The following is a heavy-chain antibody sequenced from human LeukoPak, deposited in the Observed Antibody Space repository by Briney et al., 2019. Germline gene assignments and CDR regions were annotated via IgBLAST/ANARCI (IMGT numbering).Heavy chain of an antibody. J-gene: IGHJ3*02. CDR2: IYSCGST. V-gene: IGHV3-66*02. D-gene: IGHD6-19*01. Sequence: GGSLRLSCAASGFTVSSNYMSWVRQAPGKGLEWVSVIYSCGSTYYADSVKGRFTISRDNSKSTLYLQMNSLRAEDTAVYYCAKYPGYSSGWLDAFDIWGQGTMVTVSS. CDR1: GFTVSSNY. CDR3: AKYPGYSSGWLDAFDI.